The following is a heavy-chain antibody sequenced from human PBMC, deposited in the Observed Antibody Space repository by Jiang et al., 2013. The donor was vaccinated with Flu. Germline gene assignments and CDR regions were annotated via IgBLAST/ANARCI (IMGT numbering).Heavy chain of an antibody. J-gene: IGHJ4*02. CDR1: FTSYA. Sequence: FTSYAMNWVRQAPGQGLEWMGWINTNTGNPTYAQGFTGRFVFSLDTSVSTAYLQISSLKAEDTAVYYCARDLPMVRDGGPGYWGQGTLVTVSS. V-gene: IGHV7-4-1*02. CDR3: ARDLPMVRDGGPGY. D-gene: IGHD3-10*01. CDR2: INTNTGNP.